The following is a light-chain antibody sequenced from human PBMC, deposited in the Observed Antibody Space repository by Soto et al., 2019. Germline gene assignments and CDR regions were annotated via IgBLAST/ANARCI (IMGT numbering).Light chain of an antibody. V-gene: IGLV2-8*01. CDR1: SSDVGDYNY. Sequence: QSALTQPPSASGSPGQSVTISCTGTSSDVGDYNYVSWYQHHPGKAPKLMIYEVSKRPSGVPDRFSGSKSGNTASLTVSGLQAEDEADYYCSSYAGSNNFGVFGGVTKHTVL. CDR3: SSYAGSNNFGV. J-gene: IGLJ2*01. CDR2: EVS.